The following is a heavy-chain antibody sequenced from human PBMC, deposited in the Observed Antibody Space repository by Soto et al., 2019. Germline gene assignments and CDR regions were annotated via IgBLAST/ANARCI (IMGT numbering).Heavy chain of an antibody. CDR2: INAGNGNT. J-gene: IGHJ4*02. Sequence: EASVKVSCKASGYTFTNYAMNWVRQAPGQRLEWMGWINAGNGNTKYSQKFQGRVTITRDTSASTAYMELSSLRSEDTAVYYCARAVAVAADFDYWGQGTLVTVSS. V-gene: IGHV1-3*01. CDR1: GYTFTNYA. CDR3: ARAVAVAADFDY. D-gene: IGHD6-19*01.